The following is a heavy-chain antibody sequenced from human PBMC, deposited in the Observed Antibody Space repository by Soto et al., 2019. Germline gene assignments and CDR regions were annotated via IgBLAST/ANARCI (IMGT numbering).Heavy chain of an antibody. D-gene: IGHD6-13*01. J-gene: IGHJ5*02. V-gene: IGHV3-23*01. CDR3: AKDSGGRTSWYGVGFDP. CDR2: ISGSGGST. Sequence: PGGSLRLSCAASGFTFSNYAMSWVRQAPGKGLEWVSTISGSGGSTYYADSVEGRFTISRDNSKNTLYLQMNSLRAEDTAVYYCAKDSGGRTSWYGVGFDPWGQGTLVTVSS. CDR1: GFTFSNYA.